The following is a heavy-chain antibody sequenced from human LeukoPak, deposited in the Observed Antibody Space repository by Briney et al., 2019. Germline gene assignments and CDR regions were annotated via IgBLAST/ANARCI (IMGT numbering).Heavy chain of an antibody. CDR2: IYYSGST. Sequence: PSETLSLTCTVSGGSISSSSTYFWGWIRRPPGKGLEWIGSIYYSGSTYYNPSLKSRVTISVDTSKNQFSLRLTSVTAADTAVYFCTSDTAMSLWGQGTLVTVSS. D-gene: IGHD5-18*01. V-gene: IGHV4-39*01. CDR1: GGSISSSSTYF. CDR3: TSDTAMSL. J-gene: IGHJ4*02.